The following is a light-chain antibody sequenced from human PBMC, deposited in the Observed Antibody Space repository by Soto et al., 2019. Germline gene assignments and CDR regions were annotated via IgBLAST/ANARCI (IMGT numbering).Light chain of an antibody. CDR2: GAS. J-gene: IGKJ3*01. CDR3: QQLDSHPLT. Sequence: EIVLTQSPTTLSVSPGERATLSCRASESVRSNLAWYQQKPGQAPRLLIYGASTRATGIPATFSGSGSGTEFTLTISSLEPEDFATYYCQQLDSHPLTFGPGTKVDIK. CDR1: ESVRSN. V-gene: IGKV3-15*01.